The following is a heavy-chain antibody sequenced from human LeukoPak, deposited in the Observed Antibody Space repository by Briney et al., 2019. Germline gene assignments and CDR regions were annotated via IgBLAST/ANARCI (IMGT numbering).Heavy chain of an antibody. J-gene: IGHJ4*02. CDR2: IYSCGDT. Sequence: GGSLRLSCAASGFTVSSIYMSWVHQAPGKGLEWVSVIYSCGDTYYADSVKGRFTISRDNSKNTLYLQMNSLKAEDTAVYYCARDRFDCSRTTCPYYFDYWGQGTLVTVSS. D-gene: IGHD2-2*01. CDR3: ARDRFDCSRTTCPYYFDY. CDR1: GFTVSSIY. V-gene: IGHV3-53*01.